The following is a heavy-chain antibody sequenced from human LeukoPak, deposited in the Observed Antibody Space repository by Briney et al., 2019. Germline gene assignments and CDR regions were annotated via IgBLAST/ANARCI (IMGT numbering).Heavy chain of an antibody. J-gene: IGHJ3*02. V-gene: IGHV4-39*07. CDR1: GGSISSSSYY. CDR2: IYYSGSP. CDR3: GSSSGWDAFDI. D-gene: IGHD6-19*01. Sequence: SETLSLTCTVSGGSISSSSYYWGWIRQPPGKGLGWIGSIYYSGSPYYNPSLKSRVNISEDTSKNQFSLKLSSVTAADTAVYYCGSSSGWDAFDIWGQGTMVTVSS.